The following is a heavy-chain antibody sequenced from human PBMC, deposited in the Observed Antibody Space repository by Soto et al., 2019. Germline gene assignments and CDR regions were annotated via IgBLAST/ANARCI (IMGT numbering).Heavy chain of an antibody. D-gene: IGHD3-3*01. J-gene: IGHJ2*01. Sequence: EVQLLDSGGGLVQPGGSLRLSCAASGFTCSSYAMSWVRQAPGKGLELVSAISGSGGSTYYADSVKGRFNISRDNSKNTVYLQMNSLSAEDTAVYYCATDNRYYDFWRGYYRNLPNCYFDLWGRGSLVTFSS. CDR2: ISGSGGST. CDR3: ATDNRYYDFWRGYYRNLPNCYFDL. V-gene: IGHV3-23*01. CDR1: GFTCSSYA.